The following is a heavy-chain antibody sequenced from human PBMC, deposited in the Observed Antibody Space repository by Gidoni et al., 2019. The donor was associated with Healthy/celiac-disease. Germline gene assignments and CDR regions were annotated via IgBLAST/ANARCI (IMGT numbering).Heavy chain of an antibody. CDR2: IYYSGST. J-gene: IGHJ3*02. Sequence: QAQLQESGPGLAKPSQTTSLTCTISGGSISRGGSYWSCIRQHPGKGLEWIGYIYYSGSTYDNQSLKSGVTISVDTSKSQFSLKLISVTAADTAVYYWARAPYYYDSSGYSAAFDIWGQGTMVTVSS. D-gene: IGHD3-22*01. CDR1: GGSISRGGSY. V-gene: IGHV4-31*03. CDR3: ARAPYYYDSSGYSAAFDI.